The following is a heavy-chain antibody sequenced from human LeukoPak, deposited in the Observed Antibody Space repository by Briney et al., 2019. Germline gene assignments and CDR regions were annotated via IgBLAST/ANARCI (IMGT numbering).Heavy chain of an antibody. CDR3: ASLTRGRRVLDY. CDR1: GGSFSGYY. CDR2: INHSGST. D-gene: IGHD4/OR15-4a*01. Sequence: SETLSLTCAVYGGSFSGYYWSWLRQPPGKGLEWIGEINHSGSTDYNPSLKSRVTISVDTSKNQFSLKLSSVTAADTAVYYCASLTRGRRVLDYWGQGTLVTVSS. V-gene: IGHV4-34*01. J-gene: IGHJ4*02.